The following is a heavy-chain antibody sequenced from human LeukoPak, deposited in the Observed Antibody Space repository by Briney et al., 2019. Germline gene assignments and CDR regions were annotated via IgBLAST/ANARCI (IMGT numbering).Heavy chain of an antibody. Sequence: PSETLSLTCTVSGGSISSSSYYWSWIRQPAGKGLEWIGRIYTSGSTNYNPSLKSRVTISVDTSKNQFSLKLSSVTAADTAVYYCARGGYYYYYMDVWGKGTTVTISS. V-gene: IGHV4-61*02. CDR2: IYTSGST. CDR1: GGSISSSSYY. J-gene: IGHJ6*03. CDR3: ARGGYYYYYMDV.